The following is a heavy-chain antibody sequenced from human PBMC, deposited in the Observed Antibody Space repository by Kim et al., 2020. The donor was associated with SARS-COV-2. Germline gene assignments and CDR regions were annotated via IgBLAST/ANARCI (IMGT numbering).Heavy chain of an antibody. CDR2: INSGNDNT. D-gene: IGHD1-7*01. Sequence: ASVKVSCKASGYTFSNYAMHWVRQAPGQRLEWMGWINSGNDNTKYSQKFQGRVTITRDTSVSTAYMELSSLRSEDTAVYYCAELLRGFYGMDVWGQGTPVTVSS. CDR1: GYTFSNYA. V-gene: IGHV1-3*01. CDR3: AELLRGFYGMDV. J-gene: IGHJ6*02.